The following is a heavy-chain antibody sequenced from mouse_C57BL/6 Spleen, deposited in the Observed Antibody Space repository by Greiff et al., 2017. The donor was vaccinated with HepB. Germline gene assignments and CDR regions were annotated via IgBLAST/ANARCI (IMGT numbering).Heavy chain of an antibody. D-gene: IGHD2-12*01. Sequence: VQVVESGPELVKPGASVKISCKASGYAFSSSWMNWVKQRPGKGLEWIGRIYPGDGDTNYNGKFKGKATLTADKSSSTAYMQLSSLTSEDSAVYFCARTPLRYYAMDYWGQGTSVTVSS. V-gene: IGHV1-82*01. CDR2: IYPGDGDT. J-gene: IGHJ4*01. CDR1: GYAFSSSW. CDR3: ARTPLRYYAMDY.